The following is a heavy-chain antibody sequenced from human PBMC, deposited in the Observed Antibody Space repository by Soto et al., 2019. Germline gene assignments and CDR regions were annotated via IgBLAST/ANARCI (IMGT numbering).Heavy chain of an antibody. CDR1: GFTFSSYD. J-gene: IGHJ6*02. V-gene: IGHV3-13*01. D-gene: IGHD3-10*01. CDR3: ARSYNSYYYYGMDV. Sequence: GGSLRLSCAASGFTFSSYDMHWVRQATGKGLEWVSAIGTAGDTYYPGSVKGRFTISRENAKNSLYLQMNSLRAEDTAVYYCARSYNSYYYYGMDVWGQGTTVTVSS. CDR2: IGTAGDT.